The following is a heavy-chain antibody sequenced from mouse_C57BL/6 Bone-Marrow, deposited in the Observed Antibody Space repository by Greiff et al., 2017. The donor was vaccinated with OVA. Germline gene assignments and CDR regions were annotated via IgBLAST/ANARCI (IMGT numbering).Heavy chain of an antibody. CDR3: ARRGTFYAMDY. CDR1: GYTFTNYW. D-gene: IGHD5-1*01. Sequence: VQLVESGAELVRPGTSVKMSCKASGYTFTNYWIGWAKQRPGHGLEWIGDIYPGGGYTNYNEKFKGKATLTADKSSSTAYMQFSSLTSEDSAIYYCARRGTFYAMDYWGQGTSVTVSS. J-gene: IGHJ4*01. V-gene: IGHV1-63*01. CDR2: IYPGGGYT.